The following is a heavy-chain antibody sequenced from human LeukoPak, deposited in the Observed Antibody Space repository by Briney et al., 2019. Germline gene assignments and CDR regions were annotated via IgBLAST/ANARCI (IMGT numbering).Heavy chain of an antibody. CDR3: ARQGNGKDYDY. V-gene: IGHV3-33*01. CDR1: GFTFSSYG. D-gene: IGHD2-8*01. J-gene: IGHJ4*02. CDR2: IWYDGSNN. Sequence: PGGSLRLSCAASGFTFSSYGMHWVRQAPGKGLEWVAVIWYDGSNNYYADSVKGRFTISRDNAKNSLYLQMNSLRAEDTAVYYCARQGNGKDYDYWGQGTLVTVSS.